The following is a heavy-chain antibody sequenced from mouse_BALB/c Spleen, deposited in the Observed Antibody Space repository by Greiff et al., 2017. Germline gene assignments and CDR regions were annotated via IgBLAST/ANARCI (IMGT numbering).Heavy chain of an antibody. D-gene: IGHD5-1-1*01. J-gene: IGHJ2*01. CDR1: GFTFSSYA. Sequence: DVKLVESGGGLVKPGGSLKLSCAASGFTFSSYAMSWVRQTPEKRLEWVASISSGGSTYYPDSVKGRFTISRDNARNILYLQMSSLRSEDTAMYYCARGGGYQYYFDYWGQGTTLTVSS. CDR2: ISSGGST. CDR3: ARGGGYQYYFDY. V-gene: IGHV5-6-5*01.